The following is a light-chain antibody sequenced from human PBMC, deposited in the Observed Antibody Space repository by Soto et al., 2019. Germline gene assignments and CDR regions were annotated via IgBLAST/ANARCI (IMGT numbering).Light chain of an antibody. CDR3: AAWDDSLSGSYV. V-gene: IGLV1-47*01. CDR2: RNN. J-gene: IGLJ1*01. CDR1: SSNIGSNY. Sequence: QSVLTQPPSASGTPGQRVTISCSGSSSNIGSNYVYWYQQLPGTAPKLLIYRNNQRPSGVPDRFSGSTSGTSASLAISGLRSEDEADYYCAAWDDSLSGSYVFGTGTKLTV.